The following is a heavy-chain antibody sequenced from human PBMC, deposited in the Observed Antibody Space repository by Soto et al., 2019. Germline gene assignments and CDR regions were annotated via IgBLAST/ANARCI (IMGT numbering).Heavy chain of an antibody. CDR1: VYSFTSYW. CDR3: ARRGDRSEY. V-gene: IGHV5-10-1*01. J-gene: IGHJ4*02. CDR2: IDPSDSYT. Sequence: GESLKISCKGSVYSFTSYWINWVRQMPGKGLEWMGSIDPSDSYTNYSPSFQGHVTISADKSINTAYLQWSSLKASDTAMYYCARRGDRSEYWGQGTLVTVSS. D-gene: IGHD2-15*01.